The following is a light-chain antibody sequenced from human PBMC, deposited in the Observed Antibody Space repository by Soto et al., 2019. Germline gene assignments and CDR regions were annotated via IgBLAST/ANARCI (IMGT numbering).Light chain of an antibody. V-gene: IGKV3-20*01. J-gene: IGKJ4*01. CDR3: QQHGSSQT. Sequence: EIVLTQSPGTLSLSPGERAALSCRASQSVSSTYLAWYQQKPGQAPRLLIYGASRRATGIPDRFSGSGSGTDFTLTISRLEPEDFEVYYCQQHGSSQTFCGGTKVESK. CDR2: GAS. CDR1: QSVSSTY.